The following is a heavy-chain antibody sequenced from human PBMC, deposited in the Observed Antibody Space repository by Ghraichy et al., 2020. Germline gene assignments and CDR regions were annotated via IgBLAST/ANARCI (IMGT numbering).Heavy chain of an antibody. J-gene: IGHJ6*03. V-gene: IGHV3-21*01. CDR3: ARDGDSSGSPYYYYYMDV. CDR2: ISSSSSYI. Sequence: GGSLRLSCAASGFTFSSYSMNWVRQAPGKGLEWVSSISSSSSYIYYADSVKGRFTISRDNAKNSLYLQMNSLRAEDTAVYYCARDGDSSGSPYYYYYMDVWGKGTTVTVSS. D-gene: IGHD4-17*01. CDR1: GFTFSSYS.